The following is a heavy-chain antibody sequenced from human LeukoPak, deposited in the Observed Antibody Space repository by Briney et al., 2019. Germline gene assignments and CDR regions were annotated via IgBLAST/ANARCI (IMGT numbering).Heavy chain of an antibody. J-gene: IGHJ4*02. CDR3: ARDGPAQMVDFDY. CDR2: IYPNNGAT. D-gene: IGHD3-10*01. Sequence: ASVKVSCKASGYTFSGTGWYLYWLRQAPGQVLECMGWIYPNNGATGYAQKFQGRVAMTRDTSISTAYMELSRLRPDDTAVYYCARDGPAQMVDFDYWGQGTLVTVSS. CDR1: GYTFSGTGWY. V-gene: IGHV1-2*02.